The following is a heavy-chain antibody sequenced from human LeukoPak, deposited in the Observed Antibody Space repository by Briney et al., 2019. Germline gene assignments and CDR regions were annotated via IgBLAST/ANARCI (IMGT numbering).Heavy chain of an antibody. CDR3: ARGKGSGGSLAYFDY. Sequence: SGTLSLTCAVSGGSISSSNWWSWVRPPPGKGLEWIGEIYHSGSTNYNPSLKSRVTISVDKSKNQFSLKLSSVTAADTAVYYCARGKGSGGSLAYFDYWGQGTLVTVSS. CDR2: IYHSGST. CDR1: GGSISSSNW. D-gene: IGHD2-15*01. V-gene: IGHV4-4*02. J-gene: IGHJ4*02.